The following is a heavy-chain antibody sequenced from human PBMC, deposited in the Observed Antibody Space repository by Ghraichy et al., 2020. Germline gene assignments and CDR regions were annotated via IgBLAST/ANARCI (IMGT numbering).Heavy chain of an antibody. Sequence: LTCAASGFTFSSYRMNWVRQAPGKGLEWVSFISSSSSYIYYADSVKGRFTISRDNAKNSLYLQMNSLRVEDTAVYYCARDPGYCSGGRCYGDAFDIWGQGTMVTVSS. CDR1: GFTFSSYR. CDR2: ISSSSSYI. J-gene: IGHJ3*02. D-gene: IGHD2-15*01. V-gene: IGHV3-21*01. CDR3: ARDPGYCSGGRCYGDAFDI.